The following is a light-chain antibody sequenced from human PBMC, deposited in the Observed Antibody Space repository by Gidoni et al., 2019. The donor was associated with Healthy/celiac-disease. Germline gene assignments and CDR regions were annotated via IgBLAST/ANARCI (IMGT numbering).Light chain of an antibody. J-gene: IGLJ1*01. CDR2: DVS. CDR3: CSYAGSYV. V-gene: IGLV2-11*01. Sequence: QSALTQPRSVSGSPGQSVTISCTGTSSDVGGYNYVSWYQQHPSTAPKLMIYDVSKRPSGVPDRFSGSKSGNTASLTISGLQAEDEADYYCCSYAGSYVFGTGTKVTVL. CDR1: SSDVGGYNY.